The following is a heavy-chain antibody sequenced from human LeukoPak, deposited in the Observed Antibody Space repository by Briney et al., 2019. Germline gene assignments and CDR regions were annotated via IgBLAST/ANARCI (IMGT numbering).Heavy chain of an antibody. CDR2: MNPNSGNT. J-gene: IGHJ4*02. CDR1: GYTFTSYD. CDR3: ARGLDFQGEANFDY. Sequence: ASVKVSCKASGYTFTSYDINWVRQATGQGPEWMGWMNPNSGNTGYAQKFQGRVTMTRNTSISTAYMELSSLRSEDTAVYYCARGLDFQGEANFDYWGQGTLVTVSS. V-gene: IGHV1-8*01. D-gene: IGHD3-16*01.